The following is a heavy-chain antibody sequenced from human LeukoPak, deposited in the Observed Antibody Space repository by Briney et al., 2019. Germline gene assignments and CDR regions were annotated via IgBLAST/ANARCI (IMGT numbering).Heavy chain of an antibody. CDR2: IYYSGST. CDR3: ARERFLRYDY. V-gene: IGHV4-59*12. CDR1: GGSISSYY. J-gene: IGHJ4*02. Sequence: SETLSLTCTVSGGSISSYYWSWIRQPPGKGLEWIGYIYYSGSTNYNPSLKSRVTISADTSKNQFSLKLSSVTAADTAVYYCARERFLRYDYWGQGTLVTVSS. D-gene: IGHD2-21*01.